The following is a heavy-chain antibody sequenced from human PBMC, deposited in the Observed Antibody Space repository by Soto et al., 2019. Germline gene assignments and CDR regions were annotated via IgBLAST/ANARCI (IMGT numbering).Heavy chain of an antibody. J-gene: IGHJ4*02. CDR2: ISGSGGST. V-gene: IGHV3-23*01. CDR1: GFTFSSYA. Sequence: GGSLRLSCAAAGFTFSSYAMSWVRQAPGKGLEWVSAISGSGGSTYYADSVKGRFTISRDNSKNTLYLQMNSLRAEDTAVYYCASGDMITFGGVIVNYWGQGTLVTVSS. CDR3: ASGDMITFGGVIVNY. D-gene: IGHD3-16*02.